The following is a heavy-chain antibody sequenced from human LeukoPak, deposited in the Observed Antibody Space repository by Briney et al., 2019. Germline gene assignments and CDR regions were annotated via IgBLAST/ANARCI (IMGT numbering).Heavy chain of an antibody. Sequence: ASVKVSCKASGYTFTSYGISWVRQAPGQGLEWMGWISAYNGNTNYAQKLQGRVTMTTDTSTSTAYMELRRLRSDDTAVYYCARESELELRGAFDIWGQGTMVTVSS. CDR2: ISAYNGNT. CDR3: ARESELELRGAFDI. J-gene: IGHJ3*02. CDR1: GYTFTSYG. V-gene: IGHV1-18*01. D-gene: IGHD1-7*01.